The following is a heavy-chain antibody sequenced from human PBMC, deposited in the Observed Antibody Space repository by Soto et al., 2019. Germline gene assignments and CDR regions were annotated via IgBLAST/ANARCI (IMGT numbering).Heavy chain of an antibody. J-gene: IGHJ4*02. Sequence: QLQLQESGPGLVKPSETLSLTCSVSDDSINSDKDYWGWIRQRPGKGLEWIGNIYCRGNAYYNTSHQTRVTISADMSMSKFSPKVNAVTAADSAVSFCARVEGLATFSDYFDFWGQGALVTVSS. CDR1: DDSINSDKDY. CDR3: ARVEGLATFSDYFDF. V-gene: IGHV4-39*01. D-gene: IGHD3-9*01. CDR2: IYCRGNA.